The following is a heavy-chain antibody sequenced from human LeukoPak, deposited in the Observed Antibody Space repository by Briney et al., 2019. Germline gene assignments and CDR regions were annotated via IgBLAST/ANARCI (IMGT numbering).Heavy chain of an antibody. J-gene: IGHJ4*02. CDR2: ISDSGTST. D-gene: IGHD2/OR15-2a*01. V-gene: IGHV3-23*01. CDR1: GFTFNSCA. CDR3: AKRDYYSFDY. Sequence: GGSLRLSCAASGFTFNSCAMSWVRQAPGKGLEWVSTISDSGTSTLYADSAKGRFTISRDNSKNTLYVQMNSLRAEDTAVYYCAKRDYYSFDYWGQGTLVTVSS.